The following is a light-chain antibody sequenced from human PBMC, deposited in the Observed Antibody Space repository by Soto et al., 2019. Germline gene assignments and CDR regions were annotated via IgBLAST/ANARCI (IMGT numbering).Light chain of an antibody. V-gene: IGLV2-14*01. Sequence: QSVLTQPASVSGSLGQSIPISCTGTSSDVGTYKYVSWYQQHPGKAPTLMIYDVSNRPSAVSTRLSASNFGNTASLTISKLIAEDGAEYYWISYRIYNFVVFGTVNKVTV. CDR2: DVS. CDR3: ISYRIYNFVV. J-gene: IGLJ1*01. CDR1: SSDVGTYKY.